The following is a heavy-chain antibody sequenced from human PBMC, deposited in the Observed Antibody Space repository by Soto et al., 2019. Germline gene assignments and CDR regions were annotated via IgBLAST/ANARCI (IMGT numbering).Heavy chain of an antibody. D-gene: IGHD3-10*01. CDR1: GGSISPYY. Sequence: SETLSLTCTVYGGSISPYYWSWIRQPPGKGLEWIGYIYYRGSTDYNPSLRSRVTVSLDTSKNQFSLELSSVTAADTAVYYCARDSALYGMDVWGQGTTVTVSS. J-gene: IGHJ6*02. CDR2: IYYRGST. V-gene: IGHV4-59*13. CDR3: ARDSALYGMDV.